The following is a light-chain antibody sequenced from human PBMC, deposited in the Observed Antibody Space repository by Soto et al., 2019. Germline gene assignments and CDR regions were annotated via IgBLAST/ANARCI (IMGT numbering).Light chain of an antibody. CDR3: LQRNTWPFT. V-gene: IGKV3-11*01. CDR1: QSVSSY. J-gene: IGKJ3*01. CDR2: DAS. Sequence: EIVLTQSPATLSLSPGERATLSCRASQSVSSYLAWYQQKPGQAPRLLIYDASNRATGIPARFSGSGSGTDFTLTISRLEPEDFAVYYCLQRNTWPFTFGPGTKVDIK.